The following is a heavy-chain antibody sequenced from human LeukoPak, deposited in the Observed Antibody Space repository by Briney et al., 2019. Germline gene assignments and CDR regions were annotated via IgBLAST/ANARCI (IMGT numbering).Heavy chain of an antibody. Sequence: VSGPALVKPTQTLTLTCTFSGFSLSTDGMCVSWIRQPPGKALEWLARIDWDDDKYYSTSLKTRLTISKDASKTQVVLTMTNMDPVDTATYFCARSLGYYYYYMDVWGKGTTVTVSS. CDR2: IDWDDDK. CDR3: ARSLGYYYYYMDV. J-gene: IGHJ6*03. CDR1: GFSLSTDGMC. V-gene: IGHV2-70*11.